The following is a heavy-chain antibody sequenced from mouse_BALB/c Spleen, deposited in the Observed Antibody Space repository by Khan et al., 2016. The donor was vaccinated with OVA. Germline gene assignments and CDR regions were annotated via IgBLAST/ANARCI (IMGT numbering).Heavy chain of an antibody. CDR2: ISYSGST. D-gene: IGHD2-1*01. CDR3: ATIFYGNFLLAWFAY. Sequence: EVQLQESGPGLVKPSQSLSLTCTVTGYSITSDYAWNWIRQFPGNKLEWMGYISYSGSTSYNPSLKSRISITRDTSKNQFFLQLNSVTTMHPAPSYWATIFYGNFLLAWFAYWGQGTLVTVSA. J-gene: IGHJ3*01. V-gene: IGHV3-2*02. CDR1: GYSITSDYA.